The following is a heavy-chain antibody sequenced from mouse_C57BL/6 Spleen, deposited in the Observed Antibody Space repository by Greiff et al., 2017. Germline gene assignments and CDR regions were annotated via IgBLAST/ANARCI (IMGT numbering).Heavy chain of an antibody. CDR2: ISSGGSYT. Sequence: DVQLVESGGDLVKPGGSLKLSCAASGFTFSSYGMSWVRQTPDKRLEWVATISSGGSYTYYPDSVKGRFTISRDNAKNTLYLQMSSLKSEDTAMYYCARRATVVAGMDYWGQGTSVTVSS. CDR3: ARRATVVAGMDY. CDR1: GFTFSSYG. V-gene: IGHV5-6*02. J-gene: IGHJ4*01. D-gene: IGHD1-1*01.